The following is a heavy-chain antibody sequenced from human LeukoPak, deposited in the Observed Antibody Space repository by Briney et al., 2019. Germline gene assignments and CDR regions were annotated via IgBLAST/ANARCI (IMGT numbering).Heavy chain of an antibody. CDR2: IIPIFGTA. CDR1: GGTFSSYA. V-gene: IGHV1-69*01. CDR3: ARHSGGNSGMLDY. Sequence: SVKVSCKASGGTFSSYAISWVRQAPGQGLEWMGGIIPIFGTANYAQKFQGRVTITADESTSTAYMELSSLRSEDTAVYYCARHSGGNSGMLDYWGQGTLVTVSS. J-gene: IGHJ4*02. D-gene: IGHD2-15*01.